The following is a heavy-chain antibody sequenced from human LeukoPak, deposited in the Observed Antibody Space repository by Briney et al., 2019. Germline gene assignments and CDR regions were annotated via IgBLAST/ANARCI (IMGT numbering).Heavy chain of an antibody. CDR3: ARRNYDDHGDPFDY. D-gene: IGHD4-17*01. J-gene: IGHJ4*02. Sequence: GGSLRLSCAASGFTFDDYGMSWVRQAPGKGLEWVSGINWNGGSTGYADSVKGRFTISRDNSKNTLYLQLVNLRAEDTAVYYCARRNYDDHGDPFDYWGQGTLVTVSS. CDR1: GFTFDDYG. CDR2: INWNGGST. V-gene: IGHV3-20*04.